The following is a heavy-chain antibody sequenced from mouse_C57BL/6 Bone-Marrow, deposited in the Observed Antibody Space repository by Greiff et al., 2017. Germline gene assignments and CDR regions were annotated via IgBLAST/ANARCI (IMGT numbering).Heavy chain of an antibody. Sequence: QVQLKESGAELVRPGASVKLSCKASGYTFTDYYITWVKQRPGQGLEWIARIYHGSGNTYYNEKFKGKSTLTAEKSSSTAYMQLSSLTSADSAVYCGARGTNYLYYWGQGTTPTVSS. CDR2: IYHGSGNT. J-gene: IGHJ2*01. CDR3: ARGTNYLYY. D-gene: IGHD3-3*01. V-gene: IGHV1-76*01. CDR1: GYTFTDYY.